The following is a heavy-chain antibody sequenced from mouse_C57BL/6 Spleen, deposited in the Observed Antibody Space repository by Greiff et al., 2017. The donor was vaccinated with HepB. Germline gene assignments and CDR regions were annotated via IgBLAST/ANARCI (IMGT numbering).Heavy chain of an antibody. Sequence: VQLKESGTVLARPGASVKMSCKTSGYTFTSYWMHWVKQRPGQGLEWIGAIYPGNSDTSYNQKFKGKAKLTADTSASTAYMELSSLTNEDSAVYYCTRPLGTTVPLAYWGQGTLVTVSA. CDR1: GYTFTSYW. CDR2: IYPGNSDT. V-gene: IGHV1-5*01. D-gene: IGHD1-1*01. CDR3: TRPLGTTVPLAY. J-gene: IGHJ3*01.